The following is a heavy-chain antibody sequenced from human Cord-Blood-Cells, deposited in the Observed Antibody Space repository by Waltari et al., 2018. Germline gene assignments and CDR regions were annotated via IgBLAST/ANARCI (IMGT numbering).Heavy chain of an antibody. Sequence: QVQLVESGGGVVQPGRSLRLPCAASGFTFSSYAMPWVRRAPGKGLEWVAVISYDGSNKYYADSVKGRFTISRDNSKNTLYLQMNSLRAEDTAVYYCARSLGSSVVGLGNWGQGTLVTVSS. CDR3: ARSLGSSVVGLGN. D-gene: IGHD3-10*01. CDR1: GFTFSSYA. V-gene: IGHV3-30-3*01. J-gene: IGHJ4*02. CDR2: ISYDGSNK.